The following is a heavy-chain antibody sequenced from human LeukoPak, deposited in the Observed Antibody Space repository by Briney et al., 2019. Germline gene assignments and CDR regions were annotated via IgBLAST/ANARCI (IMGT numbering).Heavy chain of an antibody. J-gene: IGHJ3*02. D-gene: IGHD5-18*01. Sequence: PSETLSLTCTVSGGSISSGGYYWSWIRQHPGKGLEWIGYIYYSGSTYYNPSLKSRVTISVDTSKNQFSLKLSSVTAADTAVYYCARGEGRVYSYGYAFDIWGQGTMVTVSS. CDR1: GGSISSGGYY. CDR2: IYYSGST. CDR3: ARGEGRVYSYGYAFDI. V-gene: IGHV4-31*03.